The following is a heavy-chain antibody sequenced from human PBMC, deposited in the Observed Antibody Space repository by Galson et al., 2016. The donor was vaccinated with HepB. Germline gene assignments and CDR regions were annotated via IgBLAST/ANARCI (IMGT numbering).Heavy chain of an antibody. D-gene: IGHD3-22*01. V-gene: IGHV3-30*03. CDR2: ISYDGSSE. CDR3: ARWYYYESSGYRSAVFDY. J-gene: IGHJ4*02. Sequence: SLRLSCAASGFTLSSCGMHWVRQAPGKGLEWVAMISYDGSSEHYADSLQGRFTISRDNAKNTLFLQMNNLRAEDTAVYYCARWYYYESSGYRSAVFDYWGQGTLVTVSS. CDR1: GFTLSSCG.